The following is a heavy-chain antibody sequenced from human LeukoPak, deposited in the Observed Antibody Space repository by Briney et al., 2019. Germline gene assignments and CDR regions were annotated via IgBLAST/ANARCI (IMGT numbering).Heavy chain of an antibody. Sequence: SVKVSCKASGGTFSSYAISWVRQAPGQGLEWMGGIIPIFGTASYAQKFQGRVTITTDESTSTAYMELSSLRSGDTAVYYCASTSGRAFDYYYYYMDVWGKGTTVTVSS. CDR2: IIPIFGTA. D-gene: IGHD1-26*01. J-gene: IGHJ6*03. CDR3: ASTSGRAFDYYYYYMDV. V-gene: IGHV1-69*05. CDR1: GGTFSSYA.